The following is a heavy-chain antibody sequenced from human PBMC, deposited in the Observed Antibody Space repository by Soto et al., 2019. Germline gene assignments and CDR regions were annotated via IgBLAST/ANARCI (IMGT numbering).Heavy chain of an antibody. D-gene: IGHD4-17*01. CDR1: GFTFDDYA. CDR2: ITWNSGSR. V-gene: IGHV3-9*01. CDR3: AKSGGDLELLKTTVTTFWGPFHI. Sequence: EVQLVESGGGLVQPGRSLRLSCAASGFTFDDYAMHWVRQAPGKGPEWVSGITWNSGSRGYAESVKGRFTISRDNAKNSLYLQMNSLGTEDTALYYCAKSGGDLELLKTTVTTFWGPFHIWGQGTMVTVSS. J-gene: IGHJ3*02.